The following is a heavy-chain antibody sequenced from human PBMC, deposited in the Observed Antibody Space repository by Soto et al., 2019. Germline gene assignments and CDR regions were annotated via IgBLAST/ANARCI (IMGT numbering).Heavy chain of an antibody. CDR2: ISWDSENI. CDR1: GFTFEDYA. V-gene: IGHV3-9*01. Sequence: EVQLVESGGGLVQPGRSLRLSCAASGFTFEDYAMSWVRQAPGKGLEWVSGISWDSENIEYSDSVKGRFTISRDNAKNSLYLQMNSLRAEDAALYYCVKEYGDSIKSITFDIWGQGTMVTVSS. CDR3: VKEYGDSIKSITFDI. J-gene: IGHJ3*02. D-gene: IGHD4-17*01.